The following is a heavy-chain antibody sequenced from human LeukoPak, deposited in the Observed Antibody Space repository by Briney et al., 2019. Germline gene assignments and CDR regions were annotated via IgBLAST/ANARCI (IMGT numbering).Heavy chain of an antibody. CDR3: ARHFGTGDNFDY. V-gene: IGHV1-58*01. CDR1: GFTFTSSA. Sequence: ASVKVSCKASGFTFTSSAVQWVRQARGQRLEWMGRIIPILGIANYAQKFQGRVTMTRNTSISTAYMELSSLRPEDTAVYYCARHFGTGDNFDYWGQGTLLIVSS. D-gene: IGHD1-1*01. J-gene: IGHJ4*02. CDR2: IIPILGIA.